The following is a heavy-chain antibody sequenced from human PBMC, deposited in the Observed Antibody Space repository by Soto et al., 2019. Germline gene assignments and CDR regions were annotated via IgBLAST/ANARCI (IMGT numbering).Heavy chain of an antibody. CDR2: ISANNDHT. Sequence: QVQLVPSGAEVKKPGASGKVSCKASGYTLNTYGLTWVRQSPGQGLERMGWISANNDHTNYPQKLQGRVTMTTDTSTSTAYMELRSLTSDDTAVYYCARGTYFDYWGQGTLVTVSS. CDR3: ARGTYFDY. CDR1: GYTLNTYG. V-gene: IGHV1-18*01. J-gene: IGHJ4*02.